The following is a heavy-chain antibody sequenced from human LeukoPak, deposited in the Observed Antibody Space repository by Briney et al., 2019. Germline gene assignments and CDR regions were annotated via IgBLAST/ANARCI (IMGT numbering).Heavy chain of an antibody. CDR3: ARGRYYYGSGSPYFDY. D-gene: IGHD3-10*01. Sequence: SETLSLTCAVSGSSLSSDYCWGWVRQPPGKGLEWVGSIYHDETTYYNPSLKSRVTISVDTSKNQFSLKLSSVTAADTAVYYCARGRYYYGSGSPYFDYWGQGTLVTVSS. J-gene: IGHJ4*02. CDR1: GSSLSSDYC. CDR2: IYHDETT. V-gene: IGHV4-38-2*01.